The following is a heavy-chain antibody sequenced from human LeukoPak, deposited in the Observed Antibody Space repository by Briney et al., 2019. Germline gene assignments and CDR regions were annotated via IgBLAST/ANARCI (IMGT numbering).Heavy chain of an antibody. V-gene: IGHV4-59*01. D-gene: IGHD3-10*01. CDR1: GGSISSYY. CDR2: IYDNGDT. Sequence: SETLSLTCTVSGGSISSYYWSWIRQPPGKGLEWIGYIYDNGDTNYNPSLKSRVTISVDTSKNQFSLKLSSVTAADTAVYYCASGSSAYYYGMDVWGQGTTVTVSS. CDR3: ASGSSAYYYGMDV. J-gene: IGHJ6*02.